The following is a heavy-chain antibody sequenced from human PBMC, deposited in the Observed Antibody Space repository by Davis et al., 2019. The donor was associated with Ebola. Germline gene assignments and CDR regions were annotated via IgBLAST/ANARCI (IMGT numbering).Heavy chain of an antibody. CDR1: GFTFSSYA. V-gene: IGHV3-64*04. D-gene: IGHD3-10*01. J-gene: IGHJ4*02. CDR3: AKDDMVQGVRFFDN. Sequence: GGSLRLSCSASGFTFSSYAMHWVRQAPGKGLEYVSAISSNGGSTYYADSVKGRFTISRDNSKNSLYLQMNSLRTEDTALYYCAKDDMVQGVRFFDNWGQGTLVTVSS. CDR2: ISSNGGST.